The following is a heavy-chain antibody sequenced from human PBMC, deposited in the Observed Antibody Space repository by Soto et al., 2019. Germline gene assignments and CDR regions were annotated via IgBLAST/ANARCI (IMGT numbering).Heavy chain of an antibody. V-gene: IGHV4-59*01. CDR2: IYYSGST. CDR3: ARGRLGTTVTSAFDY. CDR1: GGSISSYY. D-gene: IGHD4-4*01. Sequence: PSETLSLTCTVSGGSISSYYWSWIRQPPGKGLEWIGYIYYSGSTNYNPSLKSRVTISVDTSKNQFSLKLSSVTAADTAVYYCARGRLGTTVTSAFDYWGQGTLVTVS. J-gene: IGHJ4*02.